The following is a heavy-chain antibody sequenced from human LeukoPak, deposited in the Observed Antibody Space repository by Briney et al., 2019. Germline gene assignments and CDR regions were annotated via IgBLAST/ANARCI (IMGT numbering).Heavy chain of an antibody. CDR3: ARDPIAAAGSGAFDI. V-gene: IGHV3-30-3*01. CDR1: GFAFSSYA. CDR2: ISYDGSNK. D-gene: IGHD6-13*01. J-gene: IGHJ3*02. Sequence: GGSLRLSCAASGFAFSSYAMSWVRQAPGKGLEWVAVISYDGSNKYYADSVKGRFTISRDNSKNTLYLQMNSLRAEDTAVYYCARDPIAAAGSGAFDIWGQGTMVTVSP.